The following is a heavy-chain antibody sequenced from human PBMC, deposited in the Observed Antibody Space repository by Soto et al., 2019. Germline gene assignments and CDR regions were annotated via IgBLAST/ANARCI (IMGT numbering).Heavy chain of an antibody. D-gene: IGHD1-7*01. Sequence: SETLSLTCAVSGASFTSNDWWTWVRQPPGRGLEWIGEIYRTGSTNYNPSLKSRVTISLDKSENQFSLKVASLTAADTAVYYCASRDPGTSVDYWGQGALVTVSS. CDR2: IYRTGST. J-gene: IGHJ4*01. V-gene: IGHV4-4*02. CDR3: ASRDPGTSVDY. CDR1: GASFTSNDW.